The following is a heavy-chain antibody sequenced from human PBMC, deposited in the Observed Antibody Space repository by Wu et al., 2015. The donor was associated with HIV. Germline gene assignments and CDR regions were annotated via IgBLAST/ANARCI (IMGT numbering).Heavy chain of an antibody. Sequence: QVQLVQSGAEVKRPGASVKVSCKASGYTFTSYGISWVRQAPGQGLEWMGWISAYNGNTNYAQKVQGRVTMTTDTSTSTAYMELRSLRSDDTAVYYCARDEGHGSADADAFDIWGQGTMVTVSS. CDR3: ARDEGHGSADADAFDI. D-gene: IGHD3-10*01. CDR1: GYTFTSYG. J-gene: IGHJ3*02. V-gene: IGHV1-18*01. CDR2: ISAYNGNT.